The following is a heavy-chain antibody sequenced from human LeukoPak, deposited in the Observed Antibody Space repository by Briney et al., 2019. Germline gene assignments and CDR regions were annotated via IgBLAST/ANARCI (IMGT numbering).Heavy chain of an antibody. V-gene: IGHV5-51*01. CDR2: IYPGDSDT. Sequence: GESLKISCQGSGYSFTSYWIGWVCQMPGKGLEWMGIIYPGDSDTRYSPSFQGQVTISADKSISTAYLQWSSLKASDTAMYYCTRLPYYYDSSGYPNFDYWGQGTLVTVSS. CDR1: GYSFTSYW. CDR3: TRLPYYYDSSGYPNFDY. J-gene: IGHJ4*02. D-gene: IGHD3-22*01.